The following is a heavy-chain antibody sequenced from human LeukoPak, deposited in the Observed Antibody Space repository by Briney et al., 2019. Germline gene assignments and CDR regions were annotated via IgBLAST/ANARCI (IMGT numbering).Heavy chain of an antibody. CDR3: ASGYCTHGVCYRSFYYSYMDV. J-gene: IGHJ6*03. CDR2: LYSSGRT. CDR1: SGSISSRDYY. V-gene: IGHV4-39*07. D-gene: IGHD2-8*01. Sequence: SETLSLTCSVSSGSISSRDYYWGWIRQPPGKGLEWIGSLYSSGRTFYNSSLKGRVTISGDTSRNHFSLKLTSVTAADTAVYYCASGYCTHGVCYRSFYYSYMDVWGKGTTVTVSS.